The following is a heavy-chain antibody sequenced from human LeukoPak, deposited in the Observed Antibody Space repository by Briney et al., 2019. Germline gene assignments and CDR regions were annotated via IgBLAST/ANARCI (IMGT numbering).Heavy chain of an antibody. CDR3: AKDRRYCSSTSCYPGY. CDR1: GDSVSSNSAA. Sequence: SQTLSLTCAISGDSVSSNSAAWNWIRQSPSRGLEWLGRTYYRSKWYNDYAVSVKSRITINPDTTKNQFSLQLNSVTPEDTAVYYCAKDRRYCSSTSCYPGYWGQGTLVTVSS. CDR2: TYYRSKWYN. J-gene: IGHJ4*02. V-gene: IGHV6-1*01. D-gene: IGHD2-2*01.